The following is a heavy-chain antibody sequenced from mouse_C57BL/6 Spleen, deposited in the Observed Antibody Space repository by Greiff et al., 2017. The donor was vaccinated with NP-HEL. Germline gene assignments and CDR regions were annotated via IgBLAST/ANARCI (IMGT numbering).Heavy chain of an antibody. CDR2: INPNNGGT. D-gene: IGHD1-1*01. V-gene: IGHV1-22*01. Sequence: VQLQQSGPELVKPGASVKMSCKASGYTFTDYNMHWVKQSHGKSLEWIGYINPNNGGTSYNQKFKGKATLTVNKSSSTAYMELRSLTSEDSAVYYCARGTTVVATRGPYYFDYWGQGTTLTVSS. CDR1: GYTFTDYN. J-gene: IGHJ2*01. CDR3: ARGTTVVATRGPYYFDY.